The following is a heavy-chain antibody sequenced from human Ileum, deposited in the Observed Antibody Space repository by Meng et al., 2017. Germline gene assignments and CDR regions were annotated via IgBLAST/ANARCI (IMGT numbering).Heavy chain of an antibody. J-gene: IGHJ5*02. V-gene: IGHV1-69*04. CDR1: GGTFSSYT. CDR2: IIPILGIA. Sequence: SVKVSCKASGGTFSSYTISWVRQAPGQGLEWMGRIIPILGIANYAQKFQGRVTITADKSTSTAYMELSSLRSEDTAVYYCARDRDSGSYYEYHYWFDPWGQGTLVTVSS. D-gene: IGHD1-26*01. CDR3: ARDRDSGSYYEYHYWFDP.